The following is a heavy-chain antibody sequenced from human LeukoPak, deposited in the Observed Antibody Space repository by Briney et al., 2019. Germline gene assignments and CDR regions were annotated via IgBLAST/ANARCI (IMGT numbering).Heavy chain of an antibody. J-gene: IGHJ6*03. Sequence: PSETLSLTCSVSGGSISSYYWSWIRQPAGKGLEWIGRIYTSGSTNYNPSLKSRVTISVDKSKNQFSLKLSSVTAADTDVYYCARGGGTMVRDYYMDVWGKGTTVTVSS. CDR1: GGSISSYY. D-gene: IGHD3-10*01. CDR3: ARGGGTMVRDYYMDV. CDR2: IYTSGST. V-gene: IGHV4-4*07.